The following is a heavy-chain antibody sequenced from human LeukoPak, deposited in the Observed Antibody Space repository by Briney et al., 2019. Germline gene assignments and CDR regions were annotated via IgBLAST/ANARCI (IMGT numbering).Heavy chain of an antibody. CDR2: ISAYNGDT. V-gene: IGHV1-18*01. CDR3: ARDLISRWELPNDAFDI. J-gene: IGHJ3*02. D-gene: IGHD1-26*01. CDR1: GYTFTSYG. Sequence: ASVTVSCTASGYTFTSYGISWVRQAPGQGLEWMGWISAYNGDTNYAQKLQGRVTMTTDTSTNTAYMELRSLRSDDTAVYYCARDLISRWELPNDAFDIWGQGTMVTVSS.